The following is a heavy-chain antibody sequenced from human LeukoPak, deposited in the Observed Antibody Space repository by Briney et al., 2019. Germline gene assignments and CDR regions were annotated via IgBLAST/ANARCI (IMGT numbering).Heavy chain of an antibody. Sequence: SQTLSLTCTVSGGSISSGGYYWSWIRQPPGTGLEWIGYIYHSGSTYYNPSLKSRVTISVDTSKNQFSLKLSSVTAADTAVYYCARLNGYCSSTSCYRDAFDIWGQGTMVTVSS. CDR3: ARLNGYCSSTSCYRDAFDI. V-gene: IGHV4-30-2*01. CDR2: IYHSGST. CDR1: GGSISSGGYY. D-gene: IGHD2-2*03. J-gene: IGHJ3*02.